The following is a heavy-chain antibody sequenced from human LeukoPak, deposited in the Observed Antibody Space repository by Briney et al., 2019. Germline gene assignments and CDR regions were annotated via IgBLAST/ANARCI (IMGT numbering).Heavy chain of an antibody. CDR2: ITSGGTYT. D-gene: IGHD2-15*01. CDR1: GFTFSSYS. CDR3: ARGSVVAANFDF. V-gene: IGHV3-21*01. J-gene: IGHJ4*02. Sequence: KTGGSLGLSCAASGFTFSSYSMNWVRQAPGKGLEWVSSITSGGTYTYYADSVKGRFTISRDNAKNSLYLQMNSLRSEDTAVYFCARGSVVAANFDFWGQGTRVSVSS.